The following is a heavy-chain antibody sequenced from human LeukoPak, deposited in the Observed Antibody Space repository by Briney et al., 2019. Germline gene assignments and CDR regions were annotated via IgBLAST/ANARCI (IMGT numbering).Heavy chain of an antibody. CDR2: ISYDGSNK. D-gene: IGHD4-23*01. CDR3: TTDVDMVATLYGMDV. Sequence: PGGSLRLSCAASGFTFSSYAMHWVRQAPGKGLEWVAVISYDGSNKYYADSVKGRFTISRDNSKNTLYLQMNSLRAEDTAVYYCTTDVDMVATLYGMDVWGQGTTVTVS. J-gene: IGHJ6*02. V-gene: IGHV3-30-3*01. CDR1: GFTFSSYA.